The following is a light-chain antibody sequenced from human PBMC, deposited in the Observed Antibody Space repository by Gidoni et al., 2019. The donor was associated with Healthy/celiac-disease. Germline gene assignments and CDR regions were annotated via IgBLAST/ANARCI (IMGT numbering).Light chain of an antibody. CDR1: SPNIGSNT. CDR2: SNN. Sequence: QSVLTQPPSASGTSGQRVTISCSGSSPNIGSNTVNWYQQLPGTAPKLLIYSNNQRPSGVPDRFSGSKSGTSASLAISGLQSEDEADYYCAAWDDSLNGYWVFGGGTKLTVL. J-gene: IGLJ3*02. CDR3: AAWDDSLNGYWV. V-gene: IGLV1-44*01.